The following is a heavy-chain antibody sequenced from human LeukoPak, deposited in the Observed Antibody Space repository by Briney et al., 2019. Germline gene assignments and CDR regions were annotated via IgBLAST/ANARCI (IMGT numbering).Heavy chain of an antibody. D-gene: IGHD6-13*01. CDR2: ISGSGGST. CDR3: ARAEGAVAAADDWYFDL. CDR1: GFTFTNHA. J-gene: IGHJ2*01. Sequence: PGGSLRLSCTASGFTFTNHAMSWVRQAPGKGLEWVSAISGSGGSTYYADSVKGRFTISRDNSKNTLYLQMNSLRAEDTAVYYCARAEGAVAAADDWYFDLWGRGTLVTVSS. V-gene: IGHV3-23*01.